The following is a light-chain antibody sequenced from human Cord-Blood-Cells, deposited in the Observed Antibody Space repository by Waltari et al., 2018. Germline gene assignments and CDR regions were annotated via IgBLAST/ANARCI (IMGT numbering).Light chain of an antibody. CDR1: SSNIGAGYD. CDR2: GTS. CDR3: QSYDSSLSGFLV. Sequence: QSVLTQPPSVSGAPGQRVTISCTGSSSNIGAGYDVHWYQQLPGTAPKLPIYGTSTRPSGVPDRFSGSKSGTSASLAITGLQAEDEADYYCQSYDSSLSGFLVFGGGTKLTVL. V-gene: IGLV1-40*01. J-gene: IGLJ2*01.